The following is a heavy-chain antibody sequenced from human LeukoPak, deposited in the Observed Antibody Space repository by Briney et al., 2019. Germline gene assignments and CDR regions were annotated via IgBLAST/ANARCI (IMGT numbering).Heavy chain of an antibody. J-gene: IGHJ4*02. V-gene: IGHV4-59*01. CDR1: GGSISSYY. CDR3: ASLYSGSYDTGSFDYFNY. CDR2: MYYSGST. D-gene: IGHD1-26*01. Sequence: SETLSLTCTVSGGSISSYYWSWIRQPPGKGLEWIGYMYYSGSTNYNPSLKSRVTISVDTSKNQFSLKLSSVTAADTAVYYCASLYSGSYDTGSFDYFNYWGQGALVTVSS.